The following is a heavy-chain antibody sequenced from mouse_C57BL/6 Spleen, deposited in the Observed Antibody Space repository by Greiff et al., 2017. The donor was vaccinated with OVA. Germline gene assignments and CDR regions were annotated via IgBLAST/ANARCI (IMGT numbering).Heavy chain of an antibody. CDR3: AVGRNYYYGSCYLFAW. CDR1: GYTFTDYY. D-gene: IGHD1-1*01. J-gene: IGHJ3*02. Sequence: EVQLQQPGPELVKPGASVKISCKASGYTFTDYYMNWVKQSPGQSLEWIGDINPTNGCTSYNQKFKGKATLTVDKSSSTAYMELRSLTSEDSAVYYGAVGRNYYYGSCYLFAWWGRGTLAAVS. CDR2: INPTNGCT. V-gene: IGHV1-26*01.